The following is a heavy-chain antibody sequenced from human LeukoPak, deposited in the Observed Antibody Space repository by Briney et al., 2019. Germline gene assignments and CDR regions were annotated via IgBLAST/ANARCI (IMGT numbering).Heavy chain of an antibody. Sequence: PGGSLRLSCVASGFTFSNAWMNWVRQAPGKGLEWVGRIKSKTDGGTTDYAAPVKGRFTISRDDSKNTLYLQMNSLKTEDTAVYYCTTVEYGSGSYIGTYYFDYWGQGTLVTVSS. V-gene: IGHV3-15*07. CDR3: TTVEYGSGSYIGTYYFDY. CDR1: GFTFSNAW. J-gene: IGHJ4*02. D-gene: IGHD3-10*01. CDR2: IKSKTDGGTT.